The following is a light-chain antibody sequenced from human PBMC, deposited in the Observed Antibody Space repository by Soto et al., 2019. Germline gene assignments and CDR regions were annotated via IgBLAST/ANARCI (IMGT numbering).Light chain of an antibody. Sequence: QSVLTQPPSVSAAPGQKVTISCSGSSSNIGNNRVSWYQQLPGTAPELLIYDNIKRPSGIPDRFSGSKSGTSATLGITGLQTGDEADYYCGTWDSSLSAYVFGTGTKVTVL. CDR1: SSNIGNNR. V-gene: IGLV1-51*01. CDR2: DNI. CDR3: GTWDSSLSAYV. J-gene: IGLJ1*01.